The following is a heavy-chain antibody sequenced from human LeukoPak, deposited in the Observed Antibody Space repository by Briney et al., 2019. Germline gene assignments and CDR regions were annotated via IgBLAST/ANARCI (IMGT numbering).Heavy chain of an antibody. CDR3: ARLSGYYYGYFDY. V-gene: IGHV4-39*07. D-gene: IGHD5-18*01. CDR2: IYYSGNT. J-gene: IGHJ4*02. CDR1: GGSISSSNYY. Sequence: SETLSLTCAVSGGSISSSNYYWGWIRQAPGKGLEWIGTIYYSGNTFYNPTLQSRVSISVDTSRNHFSLNLSYVTAADTAVYYCARLSGYYYGYFDYWGQGALATVSS.